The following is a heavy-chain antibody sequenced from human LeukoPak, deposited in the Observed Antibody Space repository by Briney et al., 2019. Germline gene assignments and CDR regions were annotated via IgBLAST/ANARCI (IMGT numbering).Heavy chain of an antibody. V-gene: IGHV3-64D*06. J-gene: IGHJ6*02. Sequence: PGGSLRLSCSASGFTFSSYAMHWVRQAPGKGLEYVSATSSNGGSTYYADSVKGRFTISRDNSKNTLYLQMSSLRAEDTAVYYCVKEGDSSGYYPFYYYGMDVWGQGTTVTVSS. CDR1: GFTFSSYA. CDR3: VKEGDSSGYYPFYYYGMDV. CDR2: TSSNGGST. D-gene: IGHD3-22*01.